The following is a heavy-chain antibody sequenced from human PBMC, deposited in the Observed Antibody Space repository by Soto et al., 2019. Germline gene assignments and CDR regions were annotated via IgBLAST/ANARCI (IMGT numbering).Heavy chain of an antibody. V-gene: IGHV4-34*01. CDR3: ARGRMIFGMVRSYAFNI. J-gene: IGHJ3*02. CDR2: INHSGST. Sequence: SETLSLTCAVYGGSFSGYYWSWIRQPPGKGLEWIGEINHSGSTNYSPSLKSRVTISVDTSKNQFSLKLSSVTAADTAVYYCARGRMIFGMVRSYAFNIWGQGTMVTVSS. CDR1: GGSFSGYY. D-gene: IGHD3-3*01.